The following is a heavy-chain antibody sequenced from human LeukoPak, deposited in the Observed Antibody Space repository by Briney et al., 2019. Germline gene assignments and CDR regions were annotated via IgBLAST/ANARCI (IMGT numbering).Heavy chain of an antibody. J-gene: IGHJ6*02. D-gene: IGHD4-11*01. Sequence: KPSETLSLTCAVYGGSFTGYYWSWIRQPPGTGLEWIGEINHSGSTNYNPSLKSRVTISVDTSKNQFSLKLSSMTAADTAVYYCARSQLQLDHYGMDVWGQGTTVTVSS. CDR1: GGSFTGYY. CDR2: INHSGST. V-gene: IGHV4-34*01. CDR3: ARSQLQLDHYGMDV.